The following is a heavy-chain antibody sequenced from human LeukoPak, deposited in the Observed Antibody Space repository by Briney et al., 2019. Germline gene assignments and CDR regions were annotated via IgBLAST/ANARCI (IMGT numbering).Heavy chain of an antibody. Sequence: ASVKVSCKASGYTFTGYYMHWVRQAPGQGLEWMGWINPNSGGTNYAQKFQGRVTMTRDTSISTAYMELSRLRSDDTAVYHCARSPPYSSGADGWFDPWGQGTLVTVSS. V-gene: IGHV1-2*02. J-gene: IGHJ5*02. CDR1: GYTFTGYY. CDR3: ARSPPYSSGADGWFDP. CDR2: INPNSGGT. D-gene: IGHD6-19*01.